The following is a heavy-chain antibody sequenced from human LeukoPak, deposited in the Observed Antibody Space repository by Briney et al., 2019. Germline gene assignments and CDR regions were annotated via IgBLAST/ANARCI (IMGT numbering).Heavy chain of an antibody. CDR3: ASTGGSTSLRTHRITPGVWFDP. CDR1: GGTFSSYA. Sequence: SVKVSCKASGGTFSSYAISWVRQAPGQGLEWMGGIIPIFGTANYAQKFQGRVTITADKSTSAAYMELSSLRSEDTAVYYCASTGGSTSLRTHRITPGVWFDPWGQGTLVTVSS. D-gene: IGHD2-2*01. J-gene: IGHJ5*02. V-gene: IGHV1-69*06. CDR2: IIPIFGTA.